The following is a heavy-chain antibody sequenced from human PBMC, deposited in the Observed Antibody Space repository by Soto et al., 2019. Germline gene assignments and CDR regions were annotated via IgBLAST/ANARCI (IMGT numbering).Heavy chain of an antibody. Sequence: QVQLQQWGAGLLKPSETLSLTCAVYGGSFNDYYWSWIRQPPGKELEWIGEVNHSGSTTYNPSLRSRVTISVDTSKNQFSLKLRSMTGADTAVYYCARQWLVRYFDLWGRDTLVTVSS. J-gene: IGHJ2*01. CDR1: GGSFNDYY. CDR3: ARQWLVRYFDL. V-gene: IGHV4-34*02. CDR2: VNHSGST. D-gene: IGHD6-19*01.